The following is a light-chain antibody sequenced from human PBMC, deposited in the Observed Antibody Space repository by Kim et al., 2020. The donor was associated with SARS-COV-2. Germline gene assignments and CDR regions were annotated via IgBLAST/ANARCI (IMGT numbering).Light chain of an antibody. V-gene: IGKV1-16*01. J-gene: IGKJ4*01. CDR1: QDINKY. Sequence: ASVGDRVTITCRASQDINKYLAWFQQRPGEAPKSLIYAASSLQDGVPSRFRGSGSATDYTLTITILQPEDFATYYCQQYSDYPLTFGGGTKVDIK. CDR3: QQYSDYPLT. CDR2: AAS.